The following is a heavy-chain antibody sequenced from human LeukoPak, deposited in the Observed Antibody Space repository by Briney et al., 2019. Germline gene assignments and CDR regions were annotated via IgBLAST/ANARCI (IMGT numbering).Heavy chain of an antibody. V-gene: IGHV4-39*01. D-gene: IGHD6-13*01. CDR1: GGSISSSSYY. CDR3: ARVAAAGNSGLFDY. Sequence: PSETLSPTCTVSGGSISSSSYYWGWIRQPPGKRLEWIGSIYYSGSTYYNPSLKSRVTISVDTSKNQFSLKLSSVTAADTAVYYCARVAAAGNSGLFDYWGQGTLVTVSS. CDR2: IYYSGST. J-gene: IGHJ4*02.